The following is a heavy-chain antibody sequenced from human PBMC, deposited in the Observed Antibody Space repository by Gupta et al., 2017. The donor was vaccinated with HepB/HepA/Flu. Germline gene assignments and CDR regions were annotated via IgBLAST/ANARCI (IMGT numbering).Heavy chain of an antibody. V-gene: IGHV3-7*01. CDR1: GFTFSSYW. D-gene: IGHD1-26*01. J-gene: IGHJ4*02. Sequence: EVQLVESGGGLVQPGGSLRLSCATSGFTFSSYWMNWVRQTPEKGLGWVANMDQDGSEKYNVGSVKGRFTISRDNAKNSLYLQMNNLRAEDTAVYYCARGAYSGSHDYWGQGTLVTVSS. CDR3: ARGAYSGSHDY. CDR2: MDQDGSEK.